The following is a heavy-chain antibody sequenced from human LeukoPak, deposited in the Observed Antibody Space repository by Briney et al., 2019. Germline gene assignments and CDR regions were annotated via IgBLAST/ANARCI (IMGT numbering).Heavy chain of an antibody. CDR2: ISSGSSYI. CDR1: GFTFSSYA. J-gene: IGHJ3*02. Sequence: PGGSLRLSCAASGFTFSSYAMNWVRQAPGKGLEWVSSISSGSSYIYYVDSVKGRFTISRDNAKNSLYLQMNSLRGEDTAVYYCARGRVPAASDAFDIWGQGTMVTVSS. CDR3: ARGRVPAASDAFDI. V-gene: IGHV3-21*01. D-gene: IGHD2-2*01.